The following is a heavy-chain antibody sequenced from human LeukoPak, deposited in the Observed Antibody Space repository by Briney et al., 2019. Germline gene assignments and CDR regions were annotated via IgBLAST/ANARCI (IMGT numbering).Heavy chain of an antibody. J-gene: IGHJ6*03. Sequence: GGSLRLSCAASGFTFSSYAMSWVRQAPGKGLEWVSAISGSGGSTYYADSVKGRFTISRDNSKNTLYLQMNSLRAEDTAVYCCGGSAAHYYYMDVWGKGTTVTVSS. D-gene: IGHD2-2*01. CDR2: ISGSGGST. CDR3: GGSAAHYYYMDV. V-gene: IGHV3-23*01. CDR1: GFTFSSYA.